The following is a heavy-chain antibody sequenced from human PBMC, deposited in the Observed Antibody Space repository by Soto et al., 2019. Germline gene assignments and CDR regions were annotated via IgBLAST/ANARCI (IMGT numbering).Heavy chain of an antibody. CDR2: IDPSDSYT. Sequence: PGESLKISCKGSVYSFTSYWISWVRQMPGKGLEWMGRIDPSDSYTNYSPSFQGHVTISADKSISTAYLQWSSLKASDTAMYYCARIGSSSWYYGMDVWGQGTTVTVSS. J-gene: IGHJ6*02. V-gene: IGHV5-10-1*01. CDR3: ARIGSSSWYYGMDV. CDR1: VYSFTSYW. D-gene: IGHD6-13*01.